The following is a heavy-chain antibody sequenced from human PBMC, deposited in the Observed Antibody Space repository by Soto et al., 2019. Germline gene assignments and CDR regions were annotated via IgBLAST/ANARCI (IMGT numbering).Heavy chain of an antibody. CDR3: AREEGYCSGGSCYSGLGMDV. J-gene: IGHJ6*02. CDR2: IIPIFGTA. D-gene: IGHD2-15*01. Sequence: QVQLVQSGAEVKKPGSSVKVSCKASGGTFSSYAISWVRQAPGQGLEWMGGIIPIFGTANYAQKFQGRVTITADKSTSTDYMELSSLRSEDTAVYYCAREEGYCSGGSCYSGLGMDVWGQGTTVTVSS. CDR1: GGTFSSYA. V-gene: IGHV1-69*06.